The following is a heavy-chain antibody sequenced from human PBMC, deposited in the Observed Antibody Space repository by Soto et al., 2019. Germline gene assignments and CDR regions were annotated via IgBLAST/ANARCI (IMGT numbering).Heavy chain of an antibody. D-gene: IGHD3-16*01. Sequence: EVQLVESGGDLVQPGGSLRLSCAASGLSLSDFFIDWVRQAPGKGLEWVGRTKDKAYSYTTEYAAPVKGRITISRDDSRNSVFLQMSSLKTEDTAVYYCASIGGGVGYWGQGTLVTVSS. CDR1: GLSLSDFF. CDR3: ASIGGGVGY. CDR2: TKDKAYSYTT. V-gene: IGHV3-72*01. J-gene: IGHJ4*02.